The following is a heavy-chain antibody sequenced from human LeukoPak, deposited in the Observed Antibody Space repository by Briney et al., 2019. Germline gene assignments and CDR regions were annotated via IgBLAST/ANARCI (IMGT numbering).Heavy chain of an antibody. V-gene: IGHV4-59*01. CDR3: ARQQYGDYENWFDP. D-gene: IGHD4-17*01. J-gene: IGHJ5*02. Sequence: PSETLSLTCTVSGGSISSYYWSWIRQPPGKGLEWIGYIYYSGSTNYNPSLKSRVTISVDTSKNQFSLKLSSVTAADTAVYYCARQQYGDYENWFDPWGQGTLVTVSS. CDR1: GGSISSYY. CDR2: IYYSGST.